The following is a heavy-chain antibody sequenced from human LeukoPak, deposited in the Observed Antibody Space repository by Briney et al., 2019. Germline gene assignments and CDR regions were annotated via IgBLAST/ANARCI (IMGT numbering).Heavy chain of an antibody. D-gene: IGHD3-16*01. CDR2: INPNSGGT. V-gene: IGHV1-2*02. Sequence: AASVKVSCKASGYTFTGYYMHWVRQAPGQGLEWMGWINPNSGGTNYAQKFQGRVTMIRDTSISTAYMELSRLRSDDTAVYYCARVRLRGPGSNWFDPWGQGTLVTVSS. J-gene: IGHJ5*02. CDR1: GYTFTGYY. CDR3: ARVRLRGPGSNWFDP.